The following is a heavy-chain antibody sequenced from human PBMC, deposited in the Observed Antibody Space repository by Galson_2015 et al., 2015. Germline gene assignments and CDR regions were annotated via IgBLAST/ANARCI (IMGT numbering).Heavy chain of an antibody. Sequence: VSCKASGYTFTSYGISWVRQAPGQGLEWMGWISAYNGNTNYAQKLQGRVTMTTDTSTSTAYMELRSLRSDDTAVYYCAREPIVTGTTNAFDIWGQGTMVTVSS. CDR1: GYTFTSYG. CDR2: ISAYNGNT. D-gene: IGHD1-1*01. J-gene: IGHJ3*02. CDR3: AREPIVTGTTNAFDI. V-gene: IGHV1-18*04.